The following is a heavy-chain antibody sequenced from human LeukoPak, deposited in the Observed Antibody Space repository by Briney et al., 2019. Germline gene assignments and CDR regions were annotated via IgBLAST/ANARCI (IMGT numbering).Heavy chain of an antibody. CDR2: IYYSGST. Sequence: SETLSLTCTVSGGSIGSYYWSWIRQPPGKGLEWIGYIYYSGSTNYNPSLKSRVTISVDTSKNQFSLKLSSVTAADTAVYYCASNYYGSGSLDYWGQGNLVTVSS. CDR3: ASNYYGSGSLDY. V-gene: IGHV4-59*08. D-gene: IGHD3-10*01. J-gene: IGHJ4*02. CDR1: GGSIGSYY.